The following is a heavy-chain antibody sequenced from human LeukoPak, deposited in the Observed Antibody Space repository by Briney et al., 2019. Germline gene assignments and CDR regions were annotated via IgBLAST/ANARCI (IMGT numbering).Heavy chain of an antibody. CDR3: VRGPHIAATSY. CDR1: GFRITNAW. J-gene: IGHJ4*02. CDR2: IKQDGSEK. D-gene: IGHD6-25*01. Sequence: PGGSLRLSCAASGFRITNAWMNWVRQAPGKGLEWVANIKQDGSEKQYVDSVKGRFAISRDNAKKSLYLQINTLRAEDTAVYYCVRGPHIAATSYWGQGTLVTVSS. V-gene: IGHV3-7*03.